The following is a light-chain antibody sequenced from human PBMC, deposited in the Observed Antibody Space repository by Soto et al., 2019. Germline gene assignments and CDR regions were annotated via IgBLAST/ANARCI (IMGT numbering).Light chain of an antibody. CDR3: QQYDDWLRLT. CDR1: QSVNIY. J-gene: IGKJ4*01. CDR2: GAS. V-gene: IGKV3D-15*01. Sequence: EIVMTKSPATRSVSPGERATLSCRASQSVNIYLAWYQQKPGQAPRLLIFGASYRATGIPARFSGSGSGTEFNLTISSLQSEDFAVYFCQQYDDWLRLTFGGGTKVDIK.